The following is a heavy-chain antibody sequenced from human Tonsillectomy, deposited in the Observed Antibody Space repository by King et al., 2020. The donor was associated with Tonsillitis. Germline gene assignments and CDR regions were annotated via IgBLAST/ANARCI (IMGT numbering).Heavy chain of an antibody. CDR1: GFTFSNYD. J-gene: IGHJ3*02. CDR3: RCFFESENAFDI. Sequence: VQLVESGGGLVQPGGSLRLSCAASGFTFSNYDMNWVRQAPGKGLEWVSYINKRGTTIYYADSVKGRFTISRDNAKNSLYLQMNSLRAEDTAVYYCRCFFESENAFDIWGQGTMVTVSS. V-gene: IGHV3-48*03. CDR2: INKRGTTI. D-gene: IGHD1-14*01.